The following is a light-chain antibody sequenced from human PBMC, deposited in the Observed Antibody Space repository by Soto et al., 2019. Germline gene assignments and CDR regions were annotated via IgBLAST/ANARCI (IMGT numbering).Light chain of an antibody. CDR3: CSSGGSPTYV. Sequence: QSVLTQPASVSGSPGQSITISCTGTSSNVGSYTLVSWYQQHPGKAPKLMIFEVNKRPSGVSNRFSGSKSGNTASMPISGLKVEDEADYYCCSSGGSPTYVFGTGTKVTVL. V-gene: IGLV2-23*02. CDR2: EVN. CDR1: SSNVGSYTL. J-gene: IGLJ1*01.